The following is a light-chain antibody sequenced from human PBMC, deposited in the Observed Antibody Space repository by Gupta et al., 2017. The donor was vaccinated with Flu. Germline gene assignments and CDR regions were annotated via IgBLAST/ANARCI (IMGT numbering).Light chain of an antibody. V-gene: IGKV3-15*01. Sequence: EILLSRSPATLSVSPGERATLSCRASQSVSSNLAWYQQKPGQAPRLLIYGASTRATGIPARFSGSGSGTEFTLTISSLQSEDFAVYYCQQYNNWPPFTFGPGTKVEIK. CDR2: GAS. CDR3: QQYNNWPPFT. CDR1: QSVSSN. J-gene: IGKJ2*01.